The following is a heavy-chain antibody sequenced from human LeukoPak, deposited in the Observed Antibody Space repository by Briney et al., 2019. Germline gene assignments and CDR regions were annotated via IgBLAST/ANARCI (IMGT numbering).Heavy chain of an antibody. CDR3: AKVKRPDYYDSSGRTQSFDY. CDR2: IRYDGTNK. J-gene: IGHJ4*02. CDR1: GFTFSSYG. Sequence: GGSLRLSCAASGFTFSSYGMHWVRQAPGKGLEWVTFIRYDGTNKYFADSVKGRFTISRDNSKNTLYLQMNSLRAEDTAVYYCAKVKRPDYYDSSGRTQSFDYWGQGTLVTVSS. D-gene: IGHD3-22*01. V-gene: IGHV3-30*02.